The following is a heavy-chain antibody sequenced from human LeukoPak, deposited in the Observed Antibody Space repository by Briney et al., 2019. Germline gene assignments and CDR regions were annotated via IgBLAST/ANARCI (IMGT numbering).Heavy chain of an antibody. D-gene: IGHD2/OR15-2a*01. CDR1: GLSFSSSA. Sequence: QTGESLKISCGASGLSFSSSAMSWVRQAPGKGLEWVSAISGSGGSSYYADSVKGRFTISRDNSKNTVYLQMNSLRSEDTAVYYCAHGKGYLEYWGQGTLVTVSS. V-gene: IGHV3-23*01. CDR2: ISGSGGSS. CDR3: AHGKGYLEY. J-gene: IGHJ4*02.